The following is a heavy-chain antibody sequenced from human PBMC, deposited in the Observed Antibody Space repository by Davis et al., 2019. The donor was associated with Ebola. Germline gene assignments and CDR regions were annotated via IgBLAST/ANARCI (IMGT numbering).Heavy chain of an antibody. CDR2: INHSGST. CDR3: ARIPRGYRYYYYYGMDA. V-gene: IGHV4-34*01. J-gene: IGHJ6*02. Sequence: SETLSLTCAVYGGSFSGYYWSWIRQPPGKGLEWIGEINHSGSTNYNPSLKSRVTISVDTSKNQFSLKLSSVTAADTAVYYCARIPRGYRYYYYYGMDAWGQGTTVTVSS. D-gene: IGHD5-12*01. CDR1: GGSFSGYY.